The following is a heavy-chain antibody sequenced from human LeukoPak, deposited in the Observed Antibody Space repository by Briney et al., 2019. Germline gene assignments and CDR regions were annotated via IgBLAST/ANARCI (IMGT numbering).Heavy chain of an antibody. Sequence: GRSLRLSCAASGFTFDDYAMHWVRQAPGKGLEWVSSLNSNGGATYYSDSVKGRFTSSRDNSKNTVYLQMHSLTAEDTAVYYCAKATYSGSFPYFDYWGQGTLVTVSS. CDR2: LNSNGGAT. V-gene: IGHV3-23*01. CDR1: GFTFDDYA. CDR3: AKATYSGSFPYFDY. D-gene: IGHD1-26*01. J-gene: IGHJ4*02.